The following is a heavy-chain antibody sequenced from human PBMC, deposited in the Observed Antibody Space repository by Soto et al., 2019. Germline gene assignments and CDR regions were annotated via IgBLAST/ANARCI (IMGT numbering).Heavy chain of an antibody. Sequence: ASVKVSYKASGYTFTSYDINWVRQATGQGLEWMGWINPNSGGTNYAQKFQGWVTMTRDTSISTAYMELSRLRSDDTAVYYCARGGKTYCGGDCYSWDYYYGMDVWGQGTTVTVSS. CDR3: ARGGKTYCGGDCYSWDYYYGMDV. D-gene: IGHD2-21*02. J-gene: IGHJ6*02. CDR2: INPNSGGT. V-gene: IGHV1-2*04. CDR1: GYTFTSYD.